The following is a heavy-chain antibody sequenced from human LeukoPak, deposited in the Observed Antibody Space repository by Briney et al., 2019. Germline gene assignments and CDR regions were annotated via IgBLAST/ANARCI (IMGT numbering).Heavy chain of an antibody. CDR3: ARGGSSGWYMLYYFDY. CDR2: ITGNGGTT. Sequence: GGSLRLSCAASGFTFSNYGMNWVRQAPGKGVEGVSGITGNGGTTYYADSVKGRFTISRDNSKNTVYLQMNSLRAEDTAVYYCARGGSSGWYMLYYFDYWGQGTLVTVSS. CDR1: GFTFSNYG. V-gene: IGHV3-23*01. J-gene: IGHJ4*02. D-gene: IGHD6-19*01.